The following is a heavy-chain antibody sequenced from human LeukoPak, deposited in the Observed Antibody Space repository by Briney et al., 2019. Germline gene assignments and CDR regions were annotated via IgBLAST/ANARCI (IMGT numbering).Heavy chain of an antibody. CDR3: TRGARTPSGYGSRTAGRANWFDP. J-gene: IGHJ5*02. CDR1: RGSFSDYY. D-gene: IGHD5-12*01. CDR2: INHSGST. V-gene: IGHV4-34*01. Sequence: PSETLSLTCAVYRGSFSDYYWSWIRQPPGKGLEWIGEINHSGSTNYNPSLKSRVTISIDTSKNQFSLKLSSVTAADTAVFYCTRGARTPSGYGSRTAGRANWFDPWGQGTLVTVSS.